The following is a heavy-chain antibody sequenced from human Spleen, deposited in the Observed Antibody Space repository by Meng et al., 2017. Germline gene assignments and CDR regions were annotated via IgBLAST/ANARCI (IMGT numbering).Heavy chain of an antibody. CDR1: GYNFTGFY. V-gene: IGHV1-2*02. CDR2: INPNSGGT. Sequence: QEEVVYARIKVKKLGASVNVSFRSFGYNFTGFYMQRAGKDLEEGLEWMGWINPNSGGTNYGQKFKGRVTMTRETSMRTAYMELGRLRFDYTAVYYCVRELEDIVDTGIDYWGQGALVTVSS. CDR3: VRELEDIVDTGIDY. J-gene: IGHJ4*02. D-gene: IGHD5-12*01.